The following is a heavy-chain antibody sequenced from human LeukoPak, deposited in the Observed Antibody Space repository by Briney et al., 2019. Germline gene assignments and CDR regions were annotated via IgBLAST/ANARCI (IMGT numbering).Heavy chain of an antibody. Sequence: HPGGSLRLSCAASGFTVSSNYMSCVRQAPGKGLEWVSVIYSGGSTYYADSVKGRFTISRDNSKNTLYLQMNSLRAEDTAVYYCARVDKTALTFGFDYWGQGTLVTVSS. V-gene: IGHV3-53*01. CDR1: GFTVSSNY. J-gene: IGHJ4*02. CDR3: ARVDKTALTFGFDY. D-gene: IGHD3-10*01. CDR2: IYSGGST.